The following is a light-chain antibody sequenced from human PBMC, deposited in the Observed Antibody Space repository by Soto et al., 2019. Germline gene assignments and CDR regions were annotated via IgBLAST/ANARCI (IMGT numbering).Light chain of an antibody. Sequence: DIQMTQSPSTLSASVGDRVTITCRASQSISSWLAWYQQKPGKAPKLLIYKASSLESGVPSRFSGSGSGTEFTLTISSLQSEDFAVYYCQQYNSWPRTFGGGTKVDIK. CDR1: QSISSW. J-gene: IGKJ4*01. V-gene: IGKV1-5*03. CDR3: QQYNSWPRT. CDR2: KAS.